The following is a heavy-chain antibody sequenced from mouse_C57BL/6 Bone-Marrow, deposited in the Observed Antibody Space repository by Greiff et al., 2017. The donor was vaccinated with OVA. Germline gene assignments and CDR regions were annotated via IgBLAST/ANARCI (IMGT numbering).Heavy chain of an antibody. CDR1: GFTFSDYG. J-gene: IGHJ1*03. Sequence: EVQLQESGGGLVKPGGSLKLSCAASGFTFSDYGMHWVRQAPEKGLEWVAYISSGSSTIYYADTVKGRFTISRDNAKNTLFLQMTSRRSEDTAMYYCARINYWYFDVWGTGTTVTVSS. CDR2: ISSGSSTI. CDR3: ARINYWYFDV. V-gene: IGHV5-17*01.